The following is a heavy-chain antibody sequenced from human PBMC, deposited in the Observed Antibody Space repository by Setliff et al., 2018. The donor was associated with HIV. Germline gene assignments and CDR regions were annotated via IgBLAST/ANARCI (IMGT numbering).Heavy chain of an antibody. CDR2: INHRGST. D-gene: IGHD6-19*01. V-gene: IGHV4-34*01. CDR3: AASSAAISVADL. Sequence: SETLSLTCAVYGGSFSDYYWTWIRQSPGKGLEWIGEINHRGSTNYNPSLKSRVTVSVDTSKNQFSLRLSSVTAADTAVYYCAASSAAISVADLWGQGTLVTVSS. J-gene: IGHJ5*02. CDR1: GGSFSDYY.